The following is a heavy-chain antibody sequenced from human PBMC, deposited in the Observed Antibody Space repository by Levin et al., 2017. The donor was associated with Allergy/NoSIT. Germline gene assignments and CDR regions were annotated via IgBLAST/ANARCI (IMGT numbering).Heavy chain of an antibody. Sequence: GESLKISCQASGYSFTSFWFGWVRQRPGKGLEWMGLIFPSDSDTRVSPSFQGQIIMSVDKSISTAYLQWSSLKASDSAMYYCARRDSAGSNSFDDWGQGTLVTVSP. D-gene: IGHD2-2*01. CDR3: ARRDSAGSNSFDD. V-gene: IGHV5-51*01. CDR1: GYSFTSFW. CDR2: IFPSDSDT. J-gene: IGHJ4*02.